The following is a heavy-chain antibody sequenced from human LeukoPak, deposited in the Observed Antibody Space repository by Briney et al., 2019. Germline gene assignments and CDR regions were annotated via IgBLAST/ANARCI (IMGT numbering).Heavy chain of an antibody. Sequence: SETLSLTCAVSGYSISSGYCWGWIRQPPGKGLEWIGSIYHSGSTYYNPSLKSRVTISVDTSKNQFSLKLSSVTAADTAVYYCARDPGGDNYYYYCYGMDVWGKGTTVTVSS. D-gene: IGHD4-17*01. CDR2: IYHSGST. J-gene: IGHJ6*04. CDR3: ARDPGGDNYYYYCYGMDV. CDR1: GYSISSGYC. V-gene: IGHV4-38-2*02.